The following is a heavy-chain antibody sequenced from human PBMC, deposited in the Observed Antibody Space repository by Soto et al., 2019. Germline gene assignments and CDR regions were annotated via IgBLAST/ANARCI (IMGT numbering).Heavy chain of an antibody. CDR3: VKDLTGTFSFDY. D-gene: IGHD7-27*01. Sequence: GGSLRLSCSASGFTFNTHGFHWVRQAPEKGLDYVSFISLNGDITSYADSVKGRFTVSRDNSKNTLYLQMSSLGADDTAVYYCVKDLTGTFSFDYWGQGTLVTVSS. CDR2: ISLNGDIT. CDR1: GFTFNTHG. J-gene: IGHJ4*02. V-gene: IGHV3-64D*08.